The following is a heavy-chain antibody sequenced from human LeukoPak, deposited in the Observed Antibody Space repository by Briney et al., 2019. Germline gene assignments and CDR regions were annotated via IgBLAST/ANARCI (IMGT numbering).Heavy chain of an antibody. J-gene: IGHJ4*02. CDR1: GFTFSSYA. V-gene: IGHV3-23*01. CDR2: ISGSGGST. Sequence: PGGSLRLSCAASGFTFSSYAMSWVRQAPGKGLEWVSAISGSGGSTYYADSVKGRFTISRDNSKNTLYLQMNSLRAEDTAVYYCARGRLWFGELEYYFDYWGQGTLVTVSS. D-gene: IGHD3-10*01. CDR3: ARGRLWFGELEYYFDY.